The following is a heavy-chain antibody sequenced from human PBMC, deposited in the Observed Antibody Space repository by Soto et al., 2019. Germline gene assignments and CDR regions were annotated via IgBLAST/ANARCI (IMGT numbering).Heavy chain of an antibody. V-gene: IGHV3-66*01. J-gene: IGHJ4*02. CDR2: IYSSGST. CDR1: GFTVSSNY. Sequence: EVQLVESGGGLVQPGGSLRLSCVASGFTVSSNYMSWVRQAPGKGLEWVSLIYSSGSTYYADSVKGRFTISRDNSKNTLYLQMNSLRAEDTAVYYCAKGDPIAAYRYWGQGTLVTVSS. CDR3: AKGDPIAAYRY. D-gene: IGHD6-13*01.